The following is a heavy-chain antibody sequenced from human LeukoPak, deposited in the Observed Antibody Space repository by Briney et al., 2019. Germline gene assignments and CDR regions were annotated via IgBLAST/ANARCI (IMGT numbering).Heavy chain of an antibody. D-gene: IGHD3-3*01. CDR1: GYTFTSYG. Sequence: ASVKVSCKTSGYTFTSYGVSWVRQAPGQGREWMGWISTYNGNTNYAQKLQGRVTMTTDTPPRTTYMELRSLRSDDTAVYYCARDRTLHYFDFWSGNYTSFFDYWGQGTLVTVSS. CDR2: ISTYNGNT. J-gene: IGHJ4*02. CDR3: ARDRTLHYFDFWSGNYTSFFDY. V-gene: IGHV1-18*01.